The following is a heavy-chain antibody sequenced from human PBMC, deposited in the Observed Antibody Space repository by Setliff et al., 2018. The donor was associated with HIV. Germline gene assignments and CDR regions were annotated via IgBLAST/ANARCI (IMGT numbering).Heavy chain of an antibody. V-gene: IGHV4-39*01. D-gene: IGHD3-10*01. CDR1: GGSISSDSYY. CDR3: ARPPPDLLSGNDYYFDY. Sequence: SETLSLTCTVSGGSISSDSYYWGWVRQPPGKGLEWIGSINYSGNTYHSPSLKTRITISRDNSKNTLYLQMNSLRAEDTAVYYCARPPPDLLSGNDYYFDYWGQGTLVTVSS. J-gene: IGHJ4*02. CDR2: INYSGNT.